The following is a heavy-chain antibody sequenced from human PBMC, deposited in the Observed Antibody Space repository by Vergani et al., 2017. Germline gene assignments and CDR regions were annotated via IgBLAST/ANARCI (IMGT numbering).Heavy chain of an antibody. Sequence: QVQLVQSGAEVKKPGSSVKVSCKASGGTFSSYAISWVRQAPGQGLEWMGGIIPIFGTANYAQKFQGRVSITADESTSTAYMELSRLRSEDTALYYCARSAIDLDGSGGSCYSTSFDYWGQGTLVTVSS. V-gene: IGHV1-69*12. CDR3: ARSAIDLDGSGGSCYSTSFDY. CDR1: GGTFSSYA. D-gene: IGHD2-15*01. CDR2: IIPIFGTA. J-gene: IGHJ4*02.